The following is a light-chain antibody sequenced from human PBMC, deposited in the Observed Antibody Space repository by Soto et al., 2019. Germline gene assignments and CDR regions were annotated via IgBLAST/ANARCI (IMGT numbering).Light chain of an antibody. CDR3: QQSYSTPIT. V-gene: IGKV1-39*01. Sequence: GDRVPITCRATQTISNFLNWYQQKPGQAPKLLIYAASSLHSGVPSRFSGGYSGTDFTLTISNLQPEDFATYYCQQSYSTPITFGGGTKVEIK. J-gene: IGKJ4*01. CDR1: QTISNF. CDR2: AAS.